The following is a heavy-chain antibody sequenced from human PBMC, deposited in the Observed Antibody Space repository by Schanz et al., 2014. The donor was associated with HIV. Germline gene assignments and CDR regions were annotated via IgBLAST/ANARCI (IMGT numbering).Heavy chain of an antibody. CDR3: ARLMIENWFDP. Sequence: QVQLQESGPGLVKPSQTLSLTCTVSGDSVSSYDHYWSWIRQPPGKGLEWIGYISYSGNTHYKASLKSRVSISADTSQNQFSLKLRSVTAADTAIYYCARLMIENWFDPWGQGSLVTVSS. D-gene: IGHD3-16*01. V-gene: IGHV4-30-4*01. CDR2: ISYSGNT. J-gene: IGHJ5*02. CDR1: GDSVSSYDHY.